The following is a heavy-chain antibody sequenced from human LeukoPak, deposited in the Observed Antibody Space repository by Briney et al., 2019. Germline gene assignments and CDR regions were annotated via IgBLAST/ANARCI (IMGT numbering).Heavy chain of an antibody. J-gene: IGHJ5*02. CDR2: ISGSGGST. CDR1: GFTFSSYA. Sequence: GGSLRLSCAASGFTFSSYAMSWVHQAPGKGLEWVSAISGSGGSTYYADSVKGRFTISRDNSKNTLYLQMNSLRAEDTAVYYCAKASNYDFWSVPGWFDPWGQGTLVTVSS. D-gene: IGHD3-3*01. CDR3: AKASNYDFWSVPGWFDP. V-gene: IGHV3-23*01.